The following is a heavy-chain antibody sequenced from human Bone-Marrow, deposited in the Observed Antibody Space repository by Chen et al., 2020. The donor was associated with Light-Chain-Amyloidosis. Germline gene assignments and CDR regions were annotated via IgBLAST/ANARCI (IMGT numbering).Heavy chain of an antibody. CDR2: ISSSGSTI. CDR3: ARGPIAAAFVGYFDY. CDR1: GFTFSSYE. V-gene: IGHV3-48*03. D-gene: IGHD6-13*01. Sequence: EVQLVESGGGLVQPGGSLRHSCAASGFTFSSYEMNWVRQAPGKGLEWGSYISSSGSTIYYADSVKGRFTISRDNAKNSLYLQMNSLRAEDTAVYYCARGPIAAAFVGYFDYWGQGTLVTVSS. J-gene: IGHJ4*02.